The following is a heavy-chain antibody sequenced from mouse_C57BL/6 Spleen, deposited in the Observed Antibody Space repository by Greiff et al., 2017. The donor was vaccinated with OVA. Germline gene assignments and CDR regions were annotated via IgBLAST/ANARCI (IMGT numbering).Heavy chain of an antibody. CDR2: INPDSSTI. CDR1: GIDFSRYW. V-gene: IGHV4-1*01. CDR3: AINWDMWGSFDY. J-gene: IGHJ2*01. D-gene: IGHD4-1*01. Sequence: EASGIDFSRYWMSWVRRAPGKGLEWIGEINPDSSTINYAPSLKDKFIISRDNAKNTLYLQMSKVRSEDTALYYCAINWDMWGSFDYWGQGTTLTVSS.